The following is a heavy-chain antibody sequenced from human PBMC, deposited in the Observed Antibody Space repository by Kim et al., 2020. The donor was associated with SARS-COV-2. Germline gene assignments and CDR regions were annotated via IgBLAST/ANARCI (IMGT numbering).Heavy chain of an antibody. CDR3: AKDTSSSFLCFDY. J-gene: IGHJ4*02. CDR1: GFTFSSYA. V-gene: IGHV3-23*01. CDR2: ISSSGGST. D-gene: IGHD6-6*01. Sequence: GGSLRLSCAASGFTFSSYAMSWVRQAPGKGLEWVSAISSSGGSTYYADSVKGRFTISRDNSKNTLYLQMNSLRAEDTAVYYCAKDTSSSFLCFDYWGQGTLVTVSS.